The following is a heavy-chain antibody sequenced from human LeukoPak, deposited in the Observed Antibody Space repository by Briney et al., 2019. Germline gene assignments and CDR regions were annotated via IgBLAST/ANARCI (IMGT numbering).Heavy chain of an antibody. Sequence: GGSLRLSCAASGFTFSGHWMSWVRQAPGKGLEWVGRIKSKTDGGTTDYAAPVKGRFTISRDDSKNTLYLQMNSLKTEDTAVYYCTTDPETPRRIAAAGPTEPVSTPWGQGTLVTVSS. V-gene: IGHV3-15*01. CDR2: IKSKTDGGTT. CDR3: TTDPETPRRIAAAGPTEPVSTP. CDR1: GFTFSGHW. D-gene: IGHD6-13*01. J-gene: IGHJ5*02.